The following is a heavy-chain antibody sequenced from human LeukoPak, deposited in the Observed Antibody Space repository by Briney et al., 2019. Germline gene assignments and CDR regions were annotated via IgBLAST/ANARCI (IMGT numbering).Heavy chain of an antibody. D-gene: IGHD6-13*01. V-gene: IGHV3-53*01. CDR1: GFTVSSNY. J-gene: IGHJ4*02. CDR3: ARGGYSSSWYHFDY. Sequence: GGSLRLSCAASGFTVSSNYMSWVRQALGKGLEWVSVIYSGGTTNYADSVKGRFTISRDNSKNTLFLQMNSLRAEDTAVYYCARGGYSSSWYHFDYWGQGTLVTVSS. CDR2: IYSGGTT.